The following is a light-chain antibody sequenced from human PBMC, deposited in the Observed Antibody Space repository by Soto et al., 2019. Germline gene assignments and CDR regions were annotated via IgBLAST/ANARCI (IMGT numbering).Light chain of an antibody. J-gene: IGKJ4*01. CDR1: QSISSY. CDR3: KHSYSLLLT. V-gene: IGKV1-39*01. CDR2: AAS. Sequence: DMQRPRWPSSRSASVGDGITVTFRASQSISSYLNWYQQKPGKAPKLLIYAASSLQSGVPSRFSGSGSGPDFTLTISRLQPEDFPTHYCKHSYSLLLTFGGGTKVDIK.